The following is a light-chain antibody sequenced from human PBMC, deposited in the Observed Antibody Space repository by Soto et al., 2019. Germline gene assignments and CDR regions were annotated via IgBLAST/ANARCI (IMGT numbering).Light chain of an antibody. Sequence: EIVLTQSPGTLSLSPGERVTLSCRASQSVTKNYLAWYQQKPGQAPRLLFYGASSRATGIPDRFSGSGSGTDFTLTISRLEPEDFAVYYCHQYGSSPRTFGQGTKVEIK. V-gene: IGKV3-20*01. J-gene: IGKJ1*01. CDR3: HQYGSSPRT. CDR2: GAS. CDR1: QSVTKNY.